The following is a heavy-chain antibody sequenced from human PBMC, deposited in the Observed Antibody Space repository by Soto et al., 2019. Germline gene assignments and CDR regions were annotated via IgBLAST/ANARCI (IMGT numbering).Heavy chain of an antibody. Sequence: GGSLRLSCAASGFTLSTYWMNWVRQAPGKGLEWVANIKKDGSEKYYVDSVKGRFIISRDNAKNSLYLQMNYLRAEDTAVYYCARDADASGWYHYGMDVWGQGTVVTVSS. CDR2: IKKDGSEK. CDR3: ARDADASGWYHYGMDV. V-gene: IGHV3-7*01. J-gene: IGHJ6*02. D-gene: IGHD6-19*01. CDR1: GFTLSTYW.